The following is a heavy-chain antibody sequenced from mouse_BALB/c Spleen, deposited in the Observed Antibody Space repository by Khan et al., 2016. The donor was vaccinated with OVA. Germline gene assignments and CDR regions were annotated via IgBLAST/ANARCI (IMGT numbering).Heavy chain of an antibody. CDR1: GYTFTSYW. CDR3: ARIENIVATYFDY. V-gene: IGHV1S81*02. CDR2: TNPTNGRT. Sequence: QVQLQQSGAELVKAGASVKMSCKASGYTFTSYWMHWVKQRLGQGLEWFAETNPTNGRTYYNEKFKSKVTLTVDTSSSTAYMLLSGPTFEDSAVYYCARIENIVATYFDYWGQGTTLTVSS. J-gene: IGHJ2*01. D-gene: IGHD1-1*01.